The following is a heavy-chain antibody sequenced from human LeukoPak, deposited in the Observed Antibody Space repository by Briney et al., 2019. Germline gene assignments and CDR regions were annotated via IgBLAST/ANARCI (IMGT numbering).Heavy chain of an antibody. Sequence: PSETLSLTCAVSGYSISSDYYWGWIRPPPGRGLEWIGSIYHSGSTYYNSSLKSRVTISVDTSKNQFSLKLNSVTAADTAVYYCARISRYYSDSSGFYPSHFDYWGQGTLVTVSP. J-gene: IGHJ4*02. CDR3: ARISRYYSDSSGFYPSHFDY. D-gene: IGHD3-22*01. CDR2: IYHSGST. CDR1: GYSISSDYY. V-gene: IGHV4-38-2*01.